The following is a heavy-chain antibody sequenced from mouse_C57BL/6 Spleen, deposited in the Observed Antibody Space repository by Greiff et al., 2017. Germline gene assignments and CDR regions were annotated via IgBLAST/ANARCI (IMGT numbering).Heavy chain of an antibody. J-gene: IGHJ4*01. V-gene: IGHV1-64*01. D-gene: IGHD4-1*01. CDR1: GYTFTSYW. CDR2: IHPNSGST. Sequence: VQLQQSGAELVKPGASVKLSCKASGYTFTSYWMHWVKQRPGQGLEWIGMIHPNSGSTNYNEKFKSKATLTVDKSSSTAYMQLSSLTSEDSAVYYCARAGTVAMDYWGQGTSVTVSS. CDR3: ARAGTVAMDY.